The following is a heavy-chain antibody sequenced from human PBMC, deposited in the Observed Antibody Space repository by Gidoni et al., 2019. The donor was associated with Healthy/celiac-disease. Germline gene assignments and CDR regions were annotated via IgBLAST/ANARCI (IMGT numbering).Heavy chain of an antibody. CDR3: AREREYYYDSSGYYQGYFDY. J-gene: IGHJ4*02. Sequence: EVQLVESGGGLVKPGGSLRLSCAASGFTFSSYSMNWVRQAPGKGLEWVSSISSSSSYIYYADSVKGRFTISRDNAKNSLYLQMNSLRAEDTAVYYCAREREYYYDSSGYYQGYFDYWGQGTLVTVSS. D-gene: IGHD3-22*01. CDR2: ISSSSSYI. CDR1: GFTFSSYS. V-gene: IGHV3-21*01.